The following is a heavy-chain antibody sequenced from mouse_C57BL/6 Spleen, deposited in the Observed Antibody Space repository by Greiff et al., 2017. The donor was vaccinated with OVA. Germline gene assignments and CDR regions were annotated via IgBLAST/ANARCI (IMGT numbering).Heavy chain of an antibody. D-gene: IGHD1-1*01. V-gene: IGHV1-82*01. CDR1: GYAFSSSW. CDR2: IYPGDGDT. J-gene: IGHJ4*01. CDR3: ALITTVVVDAMDY. Sequence: VQLQQSGPELVKPGASVKISCKASGYAFSSSWMNWVKQRPGKGLEWIGRIYPGDGDTNYNGKFKGKATLTADKSSSTAYMQLSSLTSEDSAVYFCALITTVVVDAMDYWGQGTSVTVSS.